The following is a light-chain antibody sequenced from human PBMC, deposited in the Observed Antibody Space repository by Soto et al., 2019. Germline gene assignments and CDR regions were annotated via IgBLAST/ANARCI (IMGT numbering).Light chain of an antibody. CDR3: QQSYSLPPTWS. CDR1: RSISSY. V-gene: IGKV1-39*01. J-gene: IGKJ1*01. Sequence: DIRMTQSPSSLSASVGDRVTITCRASRSISSYLNWYQQKPGKAPKLLIYAASSLQSGFPSRFSGSGSGTEFTLTISSLQPEDFAAYYCQQSYSLPPTWSFGQGTKVEIK. CDR2: AAS.